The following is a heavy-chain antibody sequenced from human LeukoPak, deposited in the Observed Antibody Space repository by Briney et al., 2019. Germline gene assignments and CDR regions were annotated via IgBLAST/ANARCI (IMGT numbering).Heavy chain of an antibody. D-gene: IGHD3-10*01. CDR3: ARVLDYYVSGTYGFDY. CDR2: INHSGGT. Sequence: SETLSLTCAVYGGSFSGYSWNWIRQPPVKGLEWIGEINHSGGTNYNPSLKSRVTISVDTSKKQFSLKLSSVTAADTAVYYCARVLDYYVSGTYGFDYWGQGTLVTVSS. CDR1: GGSFSGYS. V-gene: IGHV4-34*01. J-gene: IGHJ4*02.